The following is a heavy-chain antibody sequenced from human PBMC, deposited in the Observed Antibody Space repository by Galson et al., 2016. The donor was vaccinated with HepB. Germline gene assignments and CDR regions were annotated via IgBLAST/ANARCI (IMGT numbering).Heavy chain of an antibody. CDR3: AKVPLGTSSFDY. V-gene: IGHV4-4*02. CDR2: IHNSGSP. J-gene: IGHJ4*02. CDR1: GDSIRSENW. Sequence: ETLSLTCAVSGDSIRSENWLRWVRQAPGKGLEWIGEIHNSGSPNYNPSLKSRVTISVDKSKNHLSLKLYSVTAADTAVYYCAKVPLGTSSFDYWGQGTLVTVSS.